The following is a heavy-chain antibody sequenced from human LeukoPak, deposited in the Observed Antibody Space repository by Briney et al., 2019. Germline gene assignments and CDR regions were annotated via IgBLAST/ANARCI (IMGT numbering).Heavy chain of an antibody. V-gene: IGHV1-3*01. CDR3: ARDKGGIRFLEWPPPNYYMDV. CDR2: INAGNGNT. Sequence: ASVKVSCKASGYTFTSYGISWVRQAPGQRLEWMGWINAGNGNTKYSQKFQGRVTITRDTSASTAYMELSSLRSEDTAVYYCARDKGGIRFLEWPPPNYYMDVWGKGTTVTVSS. J-gene: IGHJ6*03. D-gene: IGHD3-3*01. CDR1: GYTFTSYG.